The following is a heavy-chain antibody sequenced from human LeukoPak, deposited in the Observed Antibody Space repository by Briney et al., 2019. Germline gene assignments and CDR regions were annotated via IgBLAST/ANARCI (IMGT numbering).Heavy chain of an antibody. CDR3: ARSGRFYDSSPMDWFDP. J-gene: IGHJ5*02. CDR1: GYTFTSYG. V-gene: IGHV1-18*01. CDR2: ISAYNGNT. D-gene: IGHD3-22*01. Sequence: ASVKVSCKASGYTFTSYGISWVRQAPGQGLEWMGWISAYNGNTNYAQKLQGRVTMTTDTSTSTAYMELRSLRSDDTAVYYCARSGRFYDSSPMDWFDPWGQGTLVTVSS.